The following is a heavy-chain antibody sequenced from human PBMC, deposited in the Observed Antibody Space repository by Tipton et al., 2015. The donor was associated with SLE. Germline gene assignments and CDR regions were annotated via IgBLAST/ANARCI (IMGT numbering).Heavy chain of an antibody. CDR1: DSISSYF. Sequence: GLVKPSETLSLTCTVSDSISSYFWSWVRQPPGKGLEWIGYMYYPGNTKYSPSLKGRVTISLDTSKRHLSLKLRSVTAADTAIYYCALVADYRGDAFDIWGQGTKVTVSS. CDR2: MYYPGNT. D-gene: IGHD2-8*02. CDR3: ALVADYRGDAFDI. J-gene: IGHJ3*02. V-gene: IGHV4-59*01.